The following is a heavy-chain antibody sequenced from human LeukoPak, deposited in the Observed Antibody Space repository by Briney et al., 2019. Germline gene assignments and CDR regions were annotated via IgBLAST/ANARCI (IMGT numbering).Heavy chain of an antibody. J-gene: IGHJ4*02. CDR2: IYYSGST. CDR3: ARDSGYSYGLDY. V-gene: IGHV4-59*01. CDR1: GGSISSYY. Sequence: ASETLSLTCTVSGGSISSYYWSWSRQPPGKGLEWIGYIYYSGSTNYNPSLKSRVTISVDTSKNQFSLKLSSVTAADTAVYYCARDSGYSYGLDYWGQGTLVTVSS. D-gene: IGHD5-18*01.